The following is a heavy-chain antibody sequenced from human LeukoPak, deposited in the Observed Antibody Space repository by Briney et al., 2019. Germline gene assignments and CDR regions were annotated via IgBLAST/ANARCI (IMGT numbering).Heavy chain of an antibody. Sequence: GASVKVSCKASGYTFTAYYIHWLRQAPGQGLEWMAWINPNSGATKYAQKFQGRVTMTRDTSINTAYMELSSLRSGDTALYFCARWGNWNDRTLDIWGQGTMVTVSS. CDR3: ARWGNWNDRTLDI. CDR2: INPNSGAT. CDR1: GYTFTAYY. J-gene: IGHJ3*02. D-gene: IGHD1-1*01. V-gene: IGHV1-2*02.